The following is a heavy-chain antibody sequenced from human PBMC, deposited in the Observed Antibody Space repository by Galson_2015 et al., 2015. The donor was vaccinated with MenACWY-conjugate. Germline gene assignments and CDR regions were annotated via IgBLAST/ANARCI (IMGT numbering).Heavy chain of an antibody. D-gene: IGHD3-9*01. CDR1: GFSLSTSGMC. Sequence: PALVKPTQTLTLTCTFSGFSLSTSGMCVSWIRQPPGKALEWLARIDWDDDKYYSTSLKTRLTISKDTSKNQVVLTMTNMDPVDTATYYCARIYYDILTGYQDYWGQGTLVTVSS. V-gene: IGHV2-70*11. CDR3: ARIYYDILTGYQDY. CDR2: IDWDDDK. J-gene: IGHJ4*02.